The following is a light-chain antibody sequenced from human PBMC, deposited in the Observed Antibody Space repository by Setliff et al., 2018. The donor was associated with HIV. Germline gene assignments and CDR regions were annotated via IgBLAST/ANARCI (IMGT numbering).Light chain of an antibody. V-gene: IGLV3-21*04. CDR3: QVWGINSDHTYV. Sequence: SYELTQPPSVLVAPGKTARITCGGNNIGIKSVHWYQQKPGQAPVLVISYNADRPSGIPERFSGSKSGNTATLTISRVEAGDEADYYCQVWGINSDHTYVFGTGTKV. CDR1: NIGIKS. J-gene: IGLJ1*01. CDR2: YNA.